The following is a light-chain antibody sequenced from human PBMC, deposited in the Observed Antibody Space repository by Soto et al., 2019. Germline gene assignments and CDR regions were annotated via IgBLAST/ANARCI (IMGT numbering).Light chain of an antibody. J-gene: IGKJ5*01. CDR2: AAS. CDR1: QGIFNY. CDR3: QQADSFPIT. V-gene: IGKV1-27*01. Sequence: DVKVTQSPASLSAPVGDTVNISCRASQGIFNYLAWYQQKSGQIPKLLINAASSLQSGVPSRFSGYGSGTDFTLSISSLQPEDFATYYCQQADSFPITFGQGTRLEIK.